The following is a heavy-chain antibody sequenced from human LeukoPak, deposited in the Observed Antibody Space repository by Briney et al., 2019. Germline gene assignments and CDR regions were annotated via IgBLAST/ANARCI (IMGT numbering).Heavy chain of an antibody. Sequence: ASVKVSCKASGGTFSSYAISWVRQAPGQGLEWMGWITPYNGYTNYALKFQDRVTMTTDTSTSTVYMELRSLISDDTAVYYCARGATKVTSVIHMDVWGKGTTVIVSS. CDR2: ITPYNGYT. D-gene: IGHD4-17*01. V-gene: IGHV1-18*01. J-gene: IGHJ6*03. CDR3: ARGATKVTSVIHMDV. CDR1: GGTFSSYA.